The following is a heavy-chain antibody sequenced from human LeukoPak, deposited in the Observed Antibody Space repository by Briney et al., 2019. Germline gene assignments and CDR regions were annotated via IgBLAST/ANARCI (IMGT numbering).Heavy chain of an antibody. V-gene: IGHV1-46*01. CDR2: IKPSGGDT. CDR1: GYSFTNYN. Sequence: GASVKVSCKTSGYSFTNYNLHWVRQAPGQRLEWMGIIKPSGGDTNYAQKFQGRVFMTRDTSTSTVYLELSSLKAEDTAVYYCARVRDGYNDAHDIWGQGTVVTVSS. D-gene: IGHD5-24*01. J-gene: IGHJ3*02. CDR3: ARVRDGYNDAHDI.